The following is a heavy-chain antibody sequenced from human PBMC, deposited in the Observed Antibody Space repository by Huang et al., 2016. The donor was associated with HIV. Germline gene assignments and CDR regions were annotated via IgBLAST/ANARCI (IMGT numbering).Heavy chain of an antibody. CDR1: GYTFTSYA. D-gene: IGHD6-13*01. CDR3: ARGLYSSSWAPFDY. Sequence: QVQLVQSGSELKKPGASVKVSCKASGYTFTSYAMNWVRQAPGQGLEWIGWINTKTVNPTSAQGFTGRFVVSLDTSVSTAYLQISSLKAEDTAVYYCARGLYSSSWAPFDYWGQGTLVTVSS. V-gene: IGHV7-4-1*02. J-gene: IGHJ4*02. CDR2: INTKTVNP.